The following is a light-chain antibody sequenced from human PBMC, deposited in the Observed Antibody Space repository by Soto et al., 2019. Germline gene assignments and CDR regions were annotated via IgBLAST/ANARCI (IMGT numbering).Light chain of an antibody. CDR2: DAS. J-gene: IGKJ2*01. V-gene: IGKV3-11*01. CDR3: QQRGNWPPYT. CDR1: QSVSKY. Sequence: EIVLTQSPATLSLSPGERVTLSCRASQSVSKYLVWYQQKPGQAPRLLIYDASNRATGIPARFSGSGSGTDFTLTISSLEPEDVAVYYCQQRGNWPPYTFGQGTKLEIK.